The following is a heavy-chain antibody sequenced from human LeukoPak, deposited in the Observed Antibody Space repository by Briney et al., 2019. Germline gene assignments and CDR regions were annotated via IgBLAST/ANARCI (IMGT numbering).Heavy chain of an antibody. CDR1: GGSFSGYY. J-gene: IGHJ4*02. CDR2: INHSGST. CDR3: ARGHVAYYDSSGYYGGSYFDY. V-gene: IGHV4-34*01. Sequence: SETLSLTCAVYGGSFSGYYWSWIRQPPGKGLEWIGEINHSGSTNYNPSLKSRVTISVDTSKNQFSLKLSSVTAADTAVYYCARGHVAYYDSSGYYGGSYFDYWGQGTLVTVSS. D-gene: IGHD3-22*01.